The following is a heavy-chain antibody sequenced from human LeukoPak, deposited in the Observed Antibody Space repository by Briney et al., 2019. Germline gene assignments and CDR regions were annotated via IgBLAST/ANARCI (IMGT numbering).Heavy chain of an antibody. CDR2: TYYRSKWYT. J-gene: IGHJ4*02. CDR3: ARIGYDRPDVDD. D-gene: IGHD5-12*01. CDR1: GVSVSSNTDV. Sequence: KLSQTLSLTCAISGVSVSSNTDVWNWLRQSPSRGLEWLGRTYYRSKWYTEYAVSVRSRITINPDTSKNQFSLQLNSVTPEDTAVYYCARIGYDRPDVDDWGQGTLVTISS. V-gene: IGHV6-1*01.